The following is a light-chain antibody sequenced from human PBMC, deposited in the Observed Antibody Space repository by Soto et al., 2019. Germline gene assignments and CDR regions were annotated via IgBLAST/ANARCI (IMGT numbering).Light chain of an antibody. CDR3: CSYAGTYTLWV. V-gene: IGLV2-11*01. CDR2: DVS. J-gene: IGLJ3*02. Sequence: QSALTQPRSVSGSPGQTVTISCTGTSSDVGGYNYVSWYQQYPDKAPKLIIYDVSKRPSVVPDRFSGSKSGNTASLTSSGLQAEDEADYYFCSYAGTYTLWVFGGGTKLTVL. CDR1: SSDVGGYNY.